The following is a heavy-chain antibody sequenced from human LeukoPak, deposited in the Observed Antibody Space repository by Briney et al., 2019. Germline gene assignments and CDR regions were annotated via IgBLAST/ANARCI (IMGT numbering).Heavy chain of an antibody. D-gene: IGHD3-10*01. V-gene: IGHV4-39*01. CDR3: ARLSPYLGSGSSAFPDDF. CDR1: GGPISSSPYY. CDR2: ISYSGST. Sequence: SETLSLTCTVSGGPISSSPYYWGWIRQPPGKGLEWIGSISYSGSTFYNPSLKSRLTISVDTSKNQFSLKLSSLTAADTAVFYCARLSPYLGSGSSAFPDDFWGQGTLVTISS. J-gene: IGHJ4*02.